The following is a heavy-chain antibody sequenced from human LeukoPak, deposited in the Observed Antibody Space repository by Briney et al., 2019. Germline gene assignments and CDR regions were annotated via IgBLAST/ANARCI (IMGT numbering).Heavy chain of an antibody. Sequence: SETLSLTCTVSGGSISSYYWSWIRQPPGKGLEWIGYIYYSGSTNYNPSLKSRVTISVDTSKNQFSLQLSAVTAADTAVYYCARGVWTSYCGGDCYSSPFDYWGQGTLVTVSS. CDR2: IYYSGST. V-gene: IGHV4-59*01. CDR3: ARGVWTSYCGGDCYSSPFDY. D-gene: IGHD2-21*02. J-gene: IGHJ4*02. CDR1: GGSISSYY.